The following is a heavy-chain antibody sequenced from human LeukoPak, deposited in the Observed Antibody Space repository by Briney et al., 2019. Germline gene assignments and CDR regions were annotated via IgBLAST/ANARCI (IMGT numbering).Heavy chain of an antibody. Sequence: SETLSLTCTVSGGSISSSSYYWGWIRQPPGKGLEWIGSIYYSGSTYYNPSLKSRVTISVDTSKNQFSLKLSSVTAADTAVYYCARGWSGYARANWFDPWGQGTLVTVSS. D-gene: IGHD5-12*01. CDR2: IYYSGST. CDR1: GGSISSSSYY. J-gene: IGHJ5*02. V-gene: IGHV4-39*01. CDR3: ARGWSGYARANWFDP.